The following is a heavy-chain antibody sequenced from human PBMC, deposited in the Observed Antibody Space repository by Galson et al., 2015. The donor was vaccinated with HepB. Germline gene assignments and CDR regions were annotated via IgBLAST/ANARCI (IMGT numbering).Heavy chain of an antibody. Sequence: SLRLSCAAAGFRFSAYWMHWVRHAPGKGLVWVSHINGDGSNRSYADSVKGRFTISRDNAKNTLYLQMNNLRAEDTAVYYCARDRGYYDRRGYYAGGWFDPWGQGTLVTVSS. V-gene: IGHV3-74*01. CDR2: INGDGSNR. J-gene: IGHJ5*02. CDR1: GFRFSAYW. CDR3: ARDRGYYDRRGYYAGGWFDP. D-gene: IGHD3-22*01.